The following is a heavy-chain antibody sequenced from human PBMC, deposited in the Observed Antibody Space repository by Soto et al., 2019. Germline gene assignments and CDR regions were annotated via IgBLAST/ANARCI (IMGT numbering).Heavy chain of an antibody. V-gene: IGHV3-11*05. CDR2: ISSSSSYT. CDR3: ARDHHRYSGYDYVDY. CDR1: GFPFSDYY. D-gene: IGHD5-12*01. Sequence: GSLRLSCAASGFPFSDYYMSWIRQAPGKGLEWVSYISSSSSYTNYADSVKGRFTISRDNAKNSLYLQMNSLRAEDTAVYYCARDHHRYSGYDYVDYWGQGTLVTVSS. J-gene: IGHJ4*02.